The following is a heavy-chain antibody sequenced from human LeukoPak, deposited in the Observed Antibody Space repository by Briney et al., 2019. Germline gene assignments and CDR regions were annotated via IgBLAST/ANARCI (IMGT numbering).Heavy chain of an antibody. CDR2: MNPNSGST. CDR3: ARDPFHSQGSDY. J-gene: IGHJ4*02. CDR1: GYTFTSYD. Sequence: ASVKVSCKASGYTFTSYDINWVRQATGRGLEWMGWMNPNSGSTGYAQKFQGRVTITRNTSISTAYMELSSLRSEDTAVYYCARDPFHSQGSDYWGQGTLVTVSS. V-gene: IGHV1-8*03. D-gene: IGHD2-15*01.